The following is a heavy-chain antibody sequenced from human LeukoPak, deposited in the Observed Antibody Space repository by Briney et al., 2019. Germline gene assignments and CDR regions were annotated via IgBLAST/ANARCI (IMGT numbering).Heavy chain of an antibody. V-gene: IGHV3-23*01. CDR3: AKAAVAGSYYYYCYMDV. Sequence: GGSLRLSCAASGFTFSSYAMSWVRQAPGKGLEWVSAISGSGGSTYYADSVKGRFTISRDNSKNTLYLQMNSLRAEDTAVYYCAKAAVAGSYYYYCYMDVWGKGTTVTVSS. CDR2: ISGSGGST. J-gene: IGHJ6*03. CDR1: GFTFSSYA. D-gene: IGHD6-19*01.